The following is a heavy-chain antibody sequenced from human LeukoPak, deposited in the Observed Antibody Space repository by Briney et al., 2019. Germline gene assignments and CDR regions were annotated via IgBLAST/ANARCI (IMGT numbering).Heavy chain of an antibody. V-gene: IGHV4-59*01. D-gene: IGHD5-18*01. CDR1: GGSISGYY. CDR2: VYYDGGT. CDR3: ARYGSSPATYFDC. Sequence: SETLPLTCSVSGGSISGYYWSWIRQPPGKGLEWIGWVYYDGGTSYNPSLKNRVSISVDTSKNQFSLKLSSVTAADTAMYYCARYGSSPATYFDCWGQGPLVTVSS. J-gene: IGHJ4*02.